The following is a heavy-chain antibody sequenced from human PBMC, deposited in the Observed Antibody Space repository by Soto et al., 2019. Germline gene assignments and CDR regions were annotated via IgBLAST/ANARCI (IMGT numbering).Heavy chain of an antibody. Sequence: SETLSLTCTVSGGSISSSIYYGGWIRRPPGKGLEWIGSIFYSGSTYYNPSLKSRVTISVDTSKNQFSLKLSSVTAADTAVYYCARRRDYGSGNDYWGQGTLVTVSS. CDR2: IFYSGST. CDR3: ARRRDYGSGNDY. D-gene: IGHD3-10*01. J-gene: IGHJ4*02. CDR1: GGSISSSIYY. V-gene: IGHV4-39*01.